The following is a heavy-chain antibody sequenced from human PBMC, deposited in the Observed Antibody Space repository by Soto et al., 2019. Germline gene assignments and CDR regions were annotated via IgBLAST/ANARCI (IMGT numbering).Heavy chain of an antibody. J-gene: IGHJ6*02. D-gene: IGHD2-21*01. V-gene: IGHV1-46*01. CDR2: INPKGGVS. Sequence: ASVKVSCKASGYRFVDYYIHWVRQAPGQGLEWMGIINPKGGVSKHAQKFQGRVTMTMDTSTSTVYMDLRSLTSEETAVYYCARVHCGGDCRPGEWFYYYGMDVWGQGTTVTVSS. CDR1: GYRFVDYY. CDR3: ARVHCGGDCRPGEWFYYYGMDV.